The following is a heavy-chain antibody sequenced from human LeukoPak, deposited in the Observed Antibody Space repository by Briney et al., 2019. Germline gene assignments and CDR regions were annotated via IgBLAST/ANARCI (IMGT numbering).Heavy chain of an antibody. CDR1: GFTFSSYE. CDR3: ARDQGYYYDSSGYTPFDY. D-gene: IGHD3-22*01. J-gene: IGHJ4*02. CDR2: ISSSGSTI. V-gene: IGHV3-48*03. Sequence: PGGSVRLSCAASGFTFSSYEMNWVRQAPGKGLEWVSYISSSGSTIYYANSVKGRFTISRDNAKNSLYLQMNSLRAEDTAVYYCARDQGYYYDSSGYTPFDYRGQGTLVTVSS.